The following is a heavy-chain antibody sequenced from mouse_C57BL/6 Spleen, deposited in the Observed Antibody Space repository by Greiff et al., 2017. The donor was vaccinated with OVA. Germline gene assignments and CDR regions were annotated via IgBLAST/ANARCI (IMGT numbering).Heavy chain of an antibody. V-gene: IGHV1-80*01. J-gene: IGHJ1*03. CDR1: GYAFSSYW. CDR3: ARRVTTVVATPYWYFDV. D-gene: IGHD1-1*01. CDR2: IYPGDGDT. Sequence: QVQLQQSGAELVKPGASVKISCKASGYAFSSYWMNWVKQRPGKGLEWIGQIYPGDGDTNYNGKFKGKATLTADKSSSTAYMQLSSLTSEDSAVYFCARRVTTVVATPYWYFDVWGTGTTVTVSS.